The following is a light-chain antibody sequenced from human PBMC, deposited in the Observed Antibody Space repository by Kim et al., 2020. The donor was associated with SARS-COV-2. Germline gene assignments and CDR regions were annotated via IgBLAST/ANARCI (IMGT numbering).Light chain of an antibody. CDR1: QSVSNN. CDR2: GAS. V-gene: IGKV3-15*01. J-gene: IGKJ4*01. Sequence: EIVITQSPATLSVSPGERATLSCRASQSVSNNLAWYQQKPGQSPRLLIYGASTRATGIPARFSGSGSGTEFTLTISSLQSEDFAVYYCQQYINWPLTFGGGTKVDIK. CDR3: QQYINWPLT.